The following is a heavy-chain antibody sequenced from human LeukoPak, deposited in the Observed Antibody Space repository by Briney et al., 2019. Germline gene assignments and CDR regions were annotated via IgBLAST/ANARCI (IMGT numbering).Heavy chain of an antibody. CDR1: GGSINSYY. CDR3: ARGHYGARDAFDI. V-gene: IGHV4-59*01. J-gene: IGHJ3*02. CDR2: IYYSGST. Sequence: SETLSLTCTVSGGSINSYYWSWIRQPPGKGLEWIGYIYYSGSTNYNPSLKSRVTISVDTSKNQFSLRLSSVTAADTAVYYCARGHYGARDAFDIWGQGTMVTVSS. D-gene: IGHD4-17*01.